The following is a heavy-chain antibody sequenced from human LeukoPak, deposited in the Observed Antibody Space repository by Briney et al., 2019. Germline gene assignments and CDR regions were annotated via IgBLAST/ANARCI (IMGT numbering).Heavy chain of an antibody. CDR1: GGSISSYY. D-gene: IGHD3-3*01. V-gene: IGHV4-59*01. Sequence: SETLSLTCTVSGGSISSYYWSWIRQPPGKGLEWIGYIYYSGSTNYNPSLKSRVTISVDTSKNQFSLKLSSVTAADTAVYYCARGGHDFWSYIDYWGQGTLVTVSS. J-gene: IGHJ4*02. CDR3: ARGGHDFWSYIDY. CDR2: IYYSGST.